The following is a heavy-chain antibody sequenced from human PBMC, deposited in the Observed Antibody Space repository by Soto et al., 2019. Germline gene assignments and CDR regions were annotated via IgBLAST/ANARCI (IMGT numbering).Heavy chain of an antibody. V-gene: IGHV3-30*18. Sequence: GGSLRLSCAASGLTFSSYGMHWVRQAPGKGLEWVAVISYDGSNKYYADSVKGRFTISRDNSKNTLYLQMNSLRAEDTAVYYCAKRKGGRYGSGSYYNAPFGYWGQGTLVTVSS. CDR2: ISYDGSNK. J-gene: IGHJ4*02. CDR3: AKRKGGRYGSGSYYNAPFGY. D-gene: IGHD3-10*01. CDR1: GLTFSSYG.